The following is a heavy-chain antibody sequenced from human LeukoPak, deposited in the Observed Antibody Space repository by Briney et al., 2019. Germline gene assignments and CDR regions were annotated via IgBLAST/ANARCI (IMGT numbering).Heavy chain of an antibody. Sequence: PGGSLRLSCAASGFTFSSYWMSWVRQAPGKGLEWVANIKKDGSEKYYVDSVKGRFTISRDNAKTSLYLHMNSLTVEDTAVYYCSRDPRHNDYWGQGTLVTVSS. CDR1: GFTFSSYW. CDR3: SRDPRHNDY. V-gene: IGHV3-7*03. CDR2: IKKDGSEK. J-gene: IGHJ4*02.